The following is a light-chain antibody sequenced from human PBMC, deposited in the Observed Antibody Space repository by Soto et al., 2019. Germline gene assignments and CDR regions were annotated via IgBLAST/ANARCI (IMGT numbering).Light chain of an antibody. CDR2: KAS. J-gene: IGKJ1*01. V-gene: IGKV1-5*03. CDR1: QSIGSW. Sequence: DIQMTQSPSTLSASVGDRVTITCRASQSIGSWLAWYQQKPGKAPKFLIYKASILENGVPSRFSGSGSGTEFTLSISSLHPDDFATYYCQQYNTYPSLPFGQGTKVEIK. CDR3: QQYNTYPSLP.